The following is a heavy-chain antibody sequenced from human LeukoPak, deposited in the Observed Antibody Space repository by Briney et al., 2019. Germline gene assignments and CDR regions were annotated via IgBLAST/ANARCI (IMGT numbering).Heavy chain of an antibody. CDR2: IIPIFGTP. CDR1: GGTFRTYS. CDR3: ARVDRYHFYLDV. V-gene: IGHV1-69*05. J-gene: IGHJ6*03. Sequence: SVKVPCKASGGTFRTYSVTWVRQPPGQGVEWMGGIIPIFGTPNYAQKLQGRVKVTTDDATGTAYMELSSLMSEDTAIYYCARVDRYHFYLDVWGKGTPVTVSS.